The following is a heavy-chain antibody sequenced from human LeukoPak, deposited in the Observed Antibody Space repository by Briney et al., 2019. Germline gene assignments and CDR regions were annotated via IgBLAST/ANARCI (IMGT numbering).Heavy chain of an antibody. CDR3: ARDGLYCTNGVCSSDI. V-gene: IGHV1-46*01. CDR1: GYTFTRHY. D-gene: IGHD2-8*01. CDR2: INPSSGGT. J-gene: IGHJ3*02. Sequence: ASVRVSCKASGYTFTRHYMNWVRQAPGQGLEWMGKINPSSGGTGYAQKFQGRVTMTRDTSTSTVYMELTSLRSEDTAVYYCARDGLYCTNGVCSSDIWGQGTLVTVSS.